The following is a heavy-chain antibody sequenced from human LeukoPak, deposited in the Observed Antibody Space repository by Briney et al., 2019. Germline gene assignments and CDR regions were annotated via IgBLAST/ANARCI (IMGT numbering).Heavy chain of an antibody. CDR1: GFTFSTYA. CDR3: TVRTYYYGSGSYNRFDC. D-gene: IGHD3-10*01. Sequence: GGSLRLSCAASGFTFSTYAMDWVRQAPGKGLEWVGRIKSKTDGETTDYAAPVKGRFTISRDDSKNTLYLQMNSLKTEDTAIYYCTVRTYYYGSGSYNRFDCWGQGTLVTVSS. V-gene: IGHV3-15*01. CDR2: IKSKTDGETT. J-gene: IGHJ4*02.